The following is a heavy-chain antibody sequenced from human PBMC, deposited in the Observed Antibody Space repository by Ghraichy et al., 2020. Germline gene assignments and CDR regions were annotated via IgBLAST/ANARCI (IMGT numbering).Heavy chain of an antibody. CDR1: GFTFSSYA. V-gene: IGHV3-23*01. CDR2: ISGSGGST. J-gene: IGHJ4*02. CDR3: AKDGKTIFGVVKPFDY. D-gene: IGHD3-3*01. Sequence: LSLTCAASGFTFSSYAMSWVRQAPGKGLEWVSAISGSGGSTYYADSVKGRFTISRDNSKNTLYLQMNSLRAEDTAVYYCAKDGKTIFGVVKPFDYWGQGTLVTVSS.